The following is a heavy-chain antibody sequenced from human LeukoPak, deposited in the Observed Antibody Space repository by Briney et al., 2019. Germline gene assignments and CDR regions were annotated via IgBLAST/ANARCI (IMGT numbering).Heavy chain of an antibody. D-gene: IGHD3-9*01. J-gene: IGHJ4*02. V-gene: IGHV3-48*02. Sequence: GGSLRLSCEASDFIFSRYSMNWVRQAPGKGLEWLSHISSSSSTIYYADSVKGRFTISRDNAKNSLYLEMNSLRDEDTTVYYCARDQLGGLLPFDWLMGGTDHWGQGTVVIVSS. CDR3: ARDQLGGLLPFDWLMGGTDH. CDR1: DFIFSRYS. CDR2: ISSSSSTI.